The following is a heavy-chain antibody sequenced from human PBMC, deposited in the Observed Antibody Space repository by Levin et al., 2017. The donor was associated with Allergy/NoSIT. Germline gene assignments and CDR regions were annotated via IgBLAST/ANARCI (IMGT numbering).Heavy chain of an antibody. Sequence: GGSLRLSCAASGFTFDDYAMHWVRQAPGKGLEWVSGISWNSGSIGYADSVKGRFTISRDNAKNSLYLQMNSLRAEDTALYYCAKDMGPSLGINYYYGMDVWGQGTTVTVSS. V-gene: IGHV3-9*01. CDR1: GFTFDDYA. CDR3: AKDMGPSLGINYYYGMDV. D-gene: IGHD7-27*01. CDR2: ISWNSGSI. J-gene: IGHJ6*02.